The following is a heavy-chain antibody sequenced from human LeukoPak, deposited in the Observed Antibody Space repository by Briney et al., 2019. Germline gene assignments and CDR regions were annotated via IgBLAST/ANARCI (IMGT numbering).Heavy chain of an antibody. CDR3: ARVGTSYCSTRYGCYPVWYFDN. D-gene: IGHD2-2*01. J-gene: IGHJ4*02. CDR1: GYTFNANY. Sequence: GASVKVSCKASGYTFNANYIHWVRQAPGQGLEWMGWINPNSGETNYSQKFQGRVIVTRDTSISTAYMELSRLTSDDTAVYYCARVGTSYCSTRYGCYPVWYFDNWGQGTLVTDSA. V-gene: IGHV1-2*02. CDR2: INPNSGET.